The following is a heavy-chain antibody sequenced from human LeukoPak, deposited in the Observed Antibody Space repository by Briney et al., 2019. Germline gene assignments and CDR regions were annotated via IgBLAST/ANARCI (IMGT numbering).Heavy chain of an antibody. J-gene: IGHJ4*02. V-gene: IGHV1-2*02. CDR3: ARGGYPDYDYDDGDY. Sequence: ASVKVSCKASGYTFTGYYMHWVRQAPGQGLEWMGWINPNSGGTNYAQKFQGRVTMTRDTSISTAYMELSRLRSDDTAVYYCARGGYPDYDYDDGDYWGQGTLVTVSS. CDR2: INPNSGGT. D-gene: IGHD5-12*01. CDR1: GYTFTGYY.